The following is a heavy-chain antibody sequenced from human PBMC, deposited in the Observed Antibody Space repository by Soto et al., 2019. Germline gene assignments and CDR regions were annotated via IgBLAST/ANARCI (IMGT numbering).Heavy chain of an antibody. V-gene: IGHV5-10-1*01. CDR1: GYSFTSYW. CDR3: TRHRPLGDWFDP. Sequence: GESLKISCKGSGYSFTSYWITWVRQVSGKGLEWMGTIDTSDSYTKYSPTFQGHVTISVDKSISSAYLQWSSLKASDTAMYYCTRHRPLGDWFDPWGQGTLVTVSS. CDR2: IDTSDSYT. J-gene: IGHJ5*02.